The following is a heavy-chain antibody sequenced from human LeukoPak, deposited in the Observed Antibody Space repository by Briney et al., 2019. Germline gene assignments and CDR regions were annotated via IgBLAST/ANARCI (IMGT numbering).Heavy chain of an antibody. CDR3: ARKNPFDY. CDR1: GYTFTGYH. V-gene: IGHV1-2*02. Sequence: ASVKVSCKASGYTFTGYHMHWVRQAPGQGLEWMGWIHPNSGGTNYAQKFQGRVTMTRDTSISTAYMELSSPRSDDTAVYYCARKNPFDYWGQGTLVTVSS. J-gene: IGHJ4*02. CDR2: IHPNSGGT.